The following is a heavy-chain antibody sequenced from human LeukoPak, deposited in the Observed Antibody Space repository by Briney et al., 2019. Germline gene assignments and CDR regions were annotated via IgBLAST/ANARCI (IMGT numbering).Heavy chain of an antibody. CDR2: INPNSGDT. V-gene: IGHV1-2*06. D-gene: IGHD2-21*02. CDR3: ARDYCGGDCFPDY. Sequence: RASVKVSCKASGFVFTGYGFTWVRQAPGQGLEWMGRINPNSGDTNYAQKFQGRVTMTRDTSISTAYMELSRLRSDDTAVYYCARDYCGGDCFPDYWGQGTLVTVSS. J-gene: IGHJ4*02. CDR1: GFVFTGYG.